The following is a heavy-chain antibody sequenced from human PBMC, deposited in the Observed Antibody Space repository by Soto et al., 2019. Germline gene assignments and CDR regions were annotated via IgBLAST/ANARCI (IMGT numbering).Heavy chain of an antibody. J-gene: IGHJ5*02. CDR3: ARDRGYCSSTSCQHNWFDP. D-gene: IGHD2-2*01. Sequence: PSETLSLTCTVSGGSISSYYWSWIRQPPGKGLEWIGYIYYSGSTNYNPSLKSRVTISVDTSKNQFSLKLSFVTAADTAVYYCARDRGYCSSTSCQHNWFDPWGQGTLVTVSS. CDR2: IYYSGST. CDR1: GGSISSYY. V-gene: IGHV4-59*01.